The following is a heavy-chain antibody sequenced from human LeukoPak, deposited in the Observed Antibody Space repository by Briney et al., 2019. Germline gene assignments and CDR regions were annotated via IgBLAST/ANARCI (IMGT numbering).Heavy chain of an antibody. CDR2: IRYDGSNK. CDR3: AKILCSDCSLWAPFYYMDV. J-gene: IGHJ6*03. CDR1: GSTFSSYG. Sequence: PGGSLRLSCAASGSTFSSYGMHWVRQAPGKGLEWVAFIRYDGSNKYYADSVKGRFTISRDNSKNTLYLQMNSLRAEDTAVYYCAKILCSDCSLWAPFYYMDVWGKGTTVTISS. D-gene: IGHD2-21*02. V-gene: IGHV3-30*02.